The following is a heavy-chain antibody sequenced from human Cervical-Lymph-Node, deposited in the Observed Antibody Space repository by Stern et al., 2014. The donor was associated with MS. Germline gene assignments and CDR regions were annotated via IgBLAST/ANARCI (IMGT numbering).Heavy chain of an antibody. Sequence: EVQLVESGGGLVKPGGSLRLSCAASAFTFSSYSMNWVRQAPGKGQEWGSSISSDGSYIYHTDSVKGLFTISRDNAKNSLYLQMNSLRAEDTAVYYCARRGFGEPFDYWGQGTLVTVSS. CDR3: ARRGFGEPFDY. CDR1: AFTFSSYS. V-gene: IGHV3-21*01. CDR2: ISSDGSYI. J-gene: IGHJ4*02. D-gene: IGHD3-10*01.